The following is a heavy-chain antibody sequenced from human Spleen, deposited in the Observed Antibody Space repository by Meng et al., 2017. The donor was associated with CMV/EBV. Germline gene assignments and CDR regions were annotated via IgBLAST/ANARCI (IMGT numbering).Heavy chain of an antibody. CDR3: ARTDYGDSTGAFDI. J-gene: IGHJ3*02. CDR2: IDWDNDI. CDR1: GFSLRTTGMR. Sequence: SGPTLVKPTHTLTLTCTFSGFSLRTTGMRVSWIRHPPGKALEWLARIDWDNDISYSTALKTRLTISKDTSKNQVVLTMTNMDPVDTAMYYRARTDYGDSTGAFDIWGQGTTVTVSS. V-gene: IGHV2-70*04. D-gene: IGHD4-17*01.